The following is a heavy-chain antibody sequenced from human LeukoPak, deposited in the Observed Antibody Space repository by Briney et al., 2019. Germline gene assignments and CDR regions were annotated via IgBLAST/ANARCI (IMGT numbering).Heavy chain of an antibody. Sequence: SGTLSLTCAVSGGSISSSNWWSWVRQPPGKGLEWIGEIYHSGSTNYNPSLKSRVTISVDTSKNQFSLKLSSVTAADTAVYYCARQGGPDYYGSGSYPTLFDYWGQGTLVTVSS. CDR2: IYHSGST. J-gene: IGHJ4*02. CDR3: ARQGGPDYYGSGSYPTLFDY. CDR1: GGSISSSNW. D-gene: IGHD3-10*01. V-gene: IGHV4-4*02.